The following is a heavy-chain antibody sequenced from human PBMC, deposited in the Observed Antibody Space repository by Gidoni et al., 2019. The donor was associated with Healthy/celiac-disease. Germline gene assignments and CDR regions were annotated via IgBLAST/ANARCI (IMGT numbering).Heavy chain of an antibody. D-gene: IGHD3-3*01. V-gene: IGHV3-7*03. Sequence: EVQLVESGGGLVQPGGSLRLSCAASGFTFSSYWMSWVRQAPGKGLEWVANIKQDGSEKYYVDSVKGRFTISRDNAKNSLYLQMNSLRAEDTAVYYCARDLDDFWSGSHFYYFDYWGQGTLVTVSS. CDR1: GFTFSSYW. J-gene: IGHJ4*02. CDR2: IKQDGSEK. CDR3: ARDLDDFWSGSHFYYFDY.